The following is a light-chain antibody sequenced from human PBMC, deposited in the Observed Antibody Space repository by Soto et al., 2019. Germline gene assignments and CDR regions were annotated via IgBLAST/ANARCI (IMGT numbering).Light chain of an antibody. J-gene: IGKJ1*01. CDR1: QSVSSY. V-gene: IGKV3-11*01. CDR2: DAS. Sequence: EIVLTQSPATLSLSPGERATLSCRASQSVSSYLVWYQQKPGQAPRLLIYDASNRATGIPARFSGSGSGTDVTLTISSLEPEDFSVYYCQQRSNWVWTFGQGTKVEIK. CDR3: QQRSNWVWT.